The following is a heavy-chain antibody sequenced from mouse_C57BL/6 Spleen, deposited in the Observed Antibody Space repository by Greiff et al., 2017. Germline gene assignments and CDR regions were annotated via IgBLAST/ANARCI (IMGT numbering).Heavy chain of an antibody. V-gene: IGHV5-16*01. CDR2: INYDGSST. CDR3: ARAAGRAMDY. CDR1: GFTFSDYY. D-gene: IGHD1-2*01. Sequence: EVQLKESEGGLVQPGSSMKLSCTASGFTFSDYYMAWVRQVPEKGLEWVANINYDGSSTYYLDSLKSRFIISRDNAKNILYLQMSSLKSEDTATYYCARAAGRAMDYWGQGTSVTVSS. J-gene: IGHJ4*01.